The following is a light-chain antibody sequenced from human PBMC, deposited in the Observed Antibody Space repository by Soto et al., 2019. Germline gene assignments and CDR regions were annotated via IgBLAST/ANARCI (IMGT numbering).Light chain of an antibody. CDR3: QQYNNWPPLT. CDR2: GAS. V-gene: IGKV3-15*01. J-gene: IGKJ4*01. Sequence: EIVMTQSPATLSVSPGERATLSCRASQSVSTNLAWYQQKPGQAPRLLIYGASIRATDIPARFSGRGSGTEFTLTISSLQSEDFAVYYCQQYNNWPPLTFGGGTKVEIK. CDR1: QSVSTN.